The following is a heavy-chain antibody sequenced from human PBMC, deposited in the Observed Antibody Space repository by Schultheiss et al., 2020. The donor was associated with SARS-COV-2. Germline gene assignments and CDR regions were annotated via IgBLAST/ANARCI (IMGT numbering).Heavy chain of an antibody. CDR3: VKGSSSRPSSAFDI. CDR2: ISDDGSVT. CDR1: GFTFSGYG. J-gene: IGHJ3*02. D-gene: IGHD6-6*01. V-gene: IGHV3-30*18. Sequence: GGSLRLSCAASGFTFSGYGMHWVRQAPGKGLELVAVISDDGSVTYHADSVKGRFTISRDNSKNTLYLQMSSLRAEDTAVYYCVKGSSSRPSSAFDIWGQGTMVTVSS.